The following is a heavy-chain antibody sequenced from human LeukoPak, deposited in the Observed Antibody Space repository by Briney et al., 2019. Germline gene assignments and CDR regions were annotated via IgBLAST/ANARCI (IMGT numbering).Heavy chain of an antibody. J-gene: IGHJ4*02. D-gene: IGHD6-19*01. CDR1: GDSISTNNW. CDR3: ARRRRGSGWYDY. V-gene: IGHV4-4*02. Sequence: PSETLSLTCAVSGDSISTNNWYNWVRQPPGKGLEWIGEIYHSGNVNYNPSLKSRATISVDKSKNQFSLKLSSVTAADTAVYYCARRRRGSGWYDYWGQGTLVTVSS. CDR2: IYHSGNV.